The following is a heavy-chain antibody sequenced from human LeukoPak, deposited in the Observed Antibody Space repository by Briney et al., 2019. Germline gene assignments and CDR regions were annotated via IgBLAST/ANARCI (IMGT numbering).Heavy chain of an antibody. D-gene: IGHD6-19*01. Sequence: PGGSLRLSCAASGFTFSSYAMSWVRQAPGKGLEWVSAISGSGGSTYYADSVKGRFTISRDNSKNTLYLQMNSLRAEDTAVYYCAKYLGIAVAGSFGPGGNYFDYWGQGTLVTVSS. CDR2: ISGSGGST. V-gene: IGHV3-23*01. CDR3: AKYLGIAVAGSFGPGGNYFDY. CDR1: GFTFSSYA. J-gene: IGHJ4*02.